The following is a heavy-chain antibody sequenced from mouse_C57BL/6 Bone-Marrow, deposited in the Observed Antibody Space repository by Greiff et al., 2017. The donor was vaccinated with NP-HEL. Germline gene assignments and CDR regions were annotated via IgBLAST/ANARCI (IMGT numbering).Heavy chain of an antibody. V-gene: IGHV1-9*01. CDR1: GYTFTTYW. CDR3: ARCDSDWYFDV. Sequence: VQLQQPGAELVKPGASVKLSCKASGYTFTTYWMQWVKQRPGHGLEWIGEILPGSGSTNYNEKFKGKATFTADTSSNTAYMQLSSLTTEDSAIYYCARCDSDWYFDVWGTGTTVTVSS. CDR2: ILPGSGST. J-gene: IGHJ1*03. D-gene: IGHD2-4*01.